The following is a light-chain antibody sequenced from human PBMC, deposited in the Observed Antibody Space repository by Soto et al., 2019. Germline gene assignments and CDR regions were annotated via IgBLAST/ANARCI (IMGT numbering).Light chain of an antibody. CDR2: DAS. Sequence: DIQMTQFPSTLSASVGDRVTITCRPSQSIRNWLAWYQQKPGKAPKLLIYDASTLERGVPSRFSGIGSGTEFTLSISSLQPDDFATYYCQQYDSSSGYTFGQGTKLEIK. J-gene: IGKJ2*01. V-gene: IGKV1-5*01. CDR3: QQYDSSSGYT. CDR1: QSIRNW.